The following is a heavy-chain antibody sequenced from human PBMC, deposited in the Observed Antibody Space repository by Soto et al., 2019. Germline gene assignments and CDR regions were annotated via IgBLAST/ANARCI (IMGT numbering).Heavy chain of an antibody. V-gene: IGHV3-21*01. CDR1: EFTYN. Sequence: GGSLRLSCAASEFTYNMNWVRQAPGKGLEWVSSISGSSAYRYYADSVQGRFTISRDNAKNSLYLQMNSLRVEDTAVYYCARFSAGAFDVWGQGTMVTVS. CDR2: ISGSSAYR. D-gene: IGHD6-13*01. CDR3: ARFSAGAFDV. J-gene: IGHJ3*01.